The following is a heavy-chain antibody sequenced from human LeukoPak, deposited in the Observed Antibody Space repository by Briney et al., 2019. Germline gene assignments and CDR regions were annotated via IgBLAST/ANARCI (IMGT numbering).Heavy chain of an antibody. V-gene: IGHV4-4*07. D-gene: IGHD2-2*01. CDR3: ARDCSTTCKYFQH. CDR1: GGSITSYY. J-gene: IGHJ1*01. Sequence: SETLSLTCTVSGGSITSYYWSWVRQAAGKGLEWIGRIYTSGSTNYNPSLKSRVTMSVDTSKNQFSLKLNSVTAADTAVYYCARDCSTTCKYFQHWGQGTLVTVSS. CDR2: IYTSGST.